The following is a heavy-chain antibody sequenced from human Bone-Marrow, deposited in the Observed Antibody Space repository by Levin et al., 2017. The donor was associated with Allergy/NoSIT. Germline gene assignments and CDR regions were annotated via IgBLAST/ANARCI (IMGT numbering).Heavy chain of an antibody. CDR3: ARDRDVVGATGWFDP. V-gene: IGHV1-69*01. J-gene: IGHJ5*02. CDR2: IIPIFGTA. D-gene: IGHD1-26*01. CDR1: GGTFSSYA. Sequence: KISCKASGGTFSSYAISWVRQAPGQGLEWMGGIIPIFGTANYAQKFQGRVTITADESTSTAYMELSSLRSEDTAVYYCARDRDVVGATGWFDPWGQGTLVTVSS.